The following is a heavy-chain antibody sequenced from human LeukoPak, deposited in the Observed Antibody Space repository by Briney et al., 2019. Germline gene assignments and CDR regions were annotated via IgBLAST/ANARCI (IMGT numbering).Heavy chain of an antibody. CDR1: GFTFSSYG. V-gene: IGHV3-30*02. CDR2: IRYDESNK. CDR3: AKGDKLGY. J-gene: IGHJ4*02. Sequence: GGSLRLSCVTSGFTFSSYGMHWVRQAPGKGLEWVAFIRYDESNKYYADSVKGRFTISRDNSKNTLYLQMNSLRAEDTAVYYCAKGDKLGYWGQGTLITVSS. D-gene: IGHD7-27*01.